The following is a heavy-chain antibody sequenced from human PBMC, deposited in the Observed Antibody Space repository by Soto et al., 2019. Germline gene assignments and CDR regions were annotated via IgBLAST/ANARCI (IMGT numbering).Heavy chain of an antibody. J-gene: IGHJ6*02. CDR3: AHVLVVVANYGMDV. CDR2: IYWDDDK. V-gene: IGHV2-5*02. CDR1: GFSLSTSGVG. D-gene: IGHD2-15*01. Sequence: QITLKESGPTLVKPTQTLTLTCTFSGFSLSTSGVGVGWIRQPPGKALEWLALIYWDDDKRYSPSLTSRLTLTKETSKNQLVLTMTNMDPVDTATYYCAHVLVVVANYGMDVWGQGTTVTVSS.